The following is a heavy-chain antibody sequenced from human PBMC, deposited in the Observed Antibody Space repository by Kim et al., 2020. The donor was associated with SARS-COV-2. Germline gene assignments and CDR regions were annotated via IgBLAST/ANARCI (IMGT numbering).Heavy chain of an antibody. V-gene: IGHV1-3*01. CDR3: AREETDGYGYRAFDY. CDR2: VDGGNGNT. Sequence: ASVKVSCKASGYTFHTYAMHWMRQAPGQRLEWMGWVDGGNGNTKSSQNFQGRVTITRDRSATTAYMELSSLRSEDTAVYYCAREETDGYGYRAFDYWGQGTPVTVSS. CDR1: GYTFHTYA. D-gene: IGHD5-18*01. J-gene: IGHJ4*02.